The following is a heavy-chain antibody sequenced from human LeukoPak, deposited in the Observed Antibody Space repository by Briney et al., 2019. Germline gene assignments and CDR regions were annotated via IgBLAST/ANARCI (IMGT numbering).Heavy chain of an antibody. CDR3: ARLYCISTSCYTIDY. CDR2: IYTSGST. J-gene: IGHJ4*02. V-gene: IGHV4-61*02. D-gene: IGHD2-2*02. CDR1: GGSISSGSYY. Sequence: PSETLSLTCTVSGGSISSGSYYWSWIRQPAGKGLEWIGRIYTSGSTSYNPSLKSRVTVSIDTSKNKFSLKLYSVSAADTALYYCARLYCISTSCYTIDYWGQGTLVTVSS.